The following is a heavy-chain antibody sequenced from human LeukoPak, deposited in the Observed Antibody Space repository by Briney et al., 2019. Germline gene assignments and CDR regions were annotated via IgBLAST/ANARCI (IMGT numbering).Heavy chain of an antibody. V-gene: IGHV4-4*07. CDR1: GGSISSYY. D-gene: IGHD6-13*01. J-gene: IGHJ4*02. CDR2: IYTSGST. Sequence: SETLSLTCTVSGGSISSYYWSWIRQPAGKGLEWIGRIYTSGSTNYNPPLKSRVTMSVDTSKNQFSLKLSSVTAADTAVYYCARDVGSSWYEDYFDYWGQGTLVTVSS. CDR3: ARDVGSSWYEDYFDY.